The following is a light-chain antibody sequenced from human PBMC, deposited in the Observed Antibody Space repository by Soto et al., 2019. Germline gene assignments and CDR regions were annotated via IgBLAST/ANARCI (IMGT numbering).Light chain of an antibody. J-gene: IGKJ2*01. CDR2: ATS. CDR1: QSVSSTF. V-gene: IGKV3-20*01. CDR3: QQYGNTPPT. Sequence: EIVLTQSPGTLSLSPGERATLSCRASQSVSSTFFAWYHRKPGQAPRLLVFATSNRATGIPDRFSGSGSGTDFTLTISRLEPEDFGLYYCQQYGNTPPTFGQGTKVEMK.